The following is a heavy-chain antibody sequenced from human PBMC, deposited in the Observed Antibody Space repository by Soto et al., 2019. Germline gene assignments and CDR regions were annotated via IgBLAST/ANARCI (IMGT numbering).Heavy chain of an antibody. Sequence: PGESLKISCTGYGYDFTNYWINWVRQLPGKGLEWMGRIDPSDSYISYSPSFEGHVTISVDKYINTAYLQWSDLKASDSGKYFCARRREGKRCGMDVWGQGTTVTVSS. J-gene: IGHJ6*02. D-gene: IGHD3-10*01. CDR2: IDPSDSYI. V-gene: IGHV5-10-1*01. CDR1: GYDFTNYW. CDR3: ARRREGKRCGMDV.